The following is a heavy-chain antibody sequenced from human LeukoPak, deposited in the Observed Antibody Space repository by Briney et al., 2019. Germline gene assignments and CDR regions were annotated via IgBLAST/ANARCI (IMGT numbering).Heavy chain of an antibody. D-gene: IGHD6-13*01. V-gene: IGHV3-66*01. CDR2: IYSGGGT. CDR3: AREIPQQLVAMDV. J-gene: IGHJ6*02. CDR1: GFTVSSSY. Sequence: RTGGSLRLSCAASGFTVSSSYMNWVRQAPGKGLEWVSLIYSGGGTYYADSVKGRFTISRDNAKNSLYLQMNGLRAEDTAVYYCAREIPQQLVAMDVWGQGTTVTVSS.